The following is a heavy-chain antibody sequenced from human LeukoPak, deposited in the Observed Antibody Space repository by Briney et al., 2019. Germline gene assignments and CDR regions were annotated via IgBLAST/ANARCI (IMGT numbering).Heavy chain of an antibody. D-gene: IGHD2-2*01. J-gene: IGHJ4*02. CDR2: IYSSGTT. CDR1: GASMNNHY. V-gene: IGHV4-59*11. Sequence: SETLSLTCTVSGASMNNHYWTWIRQPPGKVLELIGHIYSSGTTAYTPSLKSRVTMSIDTSRNQFSLNVFSVTTADSAVYYCARFNSGCSEASCYVHYWGQGILVTVSS. CDR3: ARFNSGCSEASCYVHY.